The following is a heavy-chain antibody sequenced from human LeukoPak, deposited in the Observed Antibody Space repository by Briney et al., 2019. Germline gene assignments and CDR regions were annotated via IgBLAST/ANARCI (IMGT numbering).Heavy chain of an antibody. CDR1: GFTFSNYA. J-gene: IGHJ4*02. Sequence: GGSLRLSCAASGFTFSNYALSWVRQAPGGGLEWVSLISWSSLTTEYADFVKGRFTVSRDNSKNTLSLQMNSLNADDTAVYYCAKHVRTSVWFFDSWGQGTLVTVSS. D-gene: IGHD6-19*01. CDR3: AKHVRTSVWFFDS. V-gene: IGHV3-23*01. CDR2: ISWSSLTT.